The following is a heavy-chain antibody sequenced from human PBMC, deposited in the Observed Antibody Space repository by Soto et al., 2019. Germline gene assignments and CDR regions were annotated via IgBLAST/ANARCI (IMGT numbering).Heavy chain of an antibody. CDR3: ARVTGTTGYYGMEV. J-gene: IGHJ6*04. D-gene: IGHD1-7*01. CDR2: MNPNSGNT. Sequence: ASVKVSCKASGYTFTSYDINWVRQATGQGLEWMGWMNPNSGNTGYAQKFQGRVTMTRNTSISTAYMELSSLRSEDTAVYYCARVTGTTGYYGMEVWGNGNTVTVSP. V-gene: IGHV1-8*01. CDR1: GYTFTSYD.